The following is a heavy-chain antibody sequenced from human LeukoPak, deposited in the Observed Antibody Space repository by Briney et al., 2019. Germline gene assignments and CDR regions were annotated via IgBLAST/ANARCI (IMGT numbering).Heavy chain of an antibody. Sequence: PGGSLRLSCAASGFTFSSYAMSWIRQPPGKGLEWIGEINHSGSTNYNPSLKSRVTISVDTSKNQFSLKLSSVTAADTAVYYCARGGRIGYCSSTSCYWRHGMDVWGQGTTVTVSS. J-gene: IGHJ6*02. CDR1: GFTFSSYA. V-gene: IGHV4-34*01. CDR2: INHSGST. CDR3: ARGGRIGYCSSTSCYWRHGMDV. D-gene: IGHD2-2*03.